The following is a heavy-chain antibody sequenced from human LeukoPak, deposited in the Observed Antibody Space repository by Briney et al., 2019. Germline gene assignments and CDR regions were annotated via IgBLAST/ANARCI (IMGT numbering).Heavy chain of an antibody. V-gene: IGHV1-3*01. J-gene: IGHJ6*03. D-gene: IGHD4-17*01. CDR1: GYTFTSYA. Sequence: GASVKVSCKASGYTFTSYAIHWVRQAPGQRLEWMGWINAGNGNTKYSQEFQGRVTITRDTSASTAYMELSRLRSDDTAVYYCARDGADDGDYVNHYYYYYYMDVWGKGTTVTVSS. CDR2: INAGNGNT. CDR3: ARDGADDGDYVNHYYYYYYMDV.